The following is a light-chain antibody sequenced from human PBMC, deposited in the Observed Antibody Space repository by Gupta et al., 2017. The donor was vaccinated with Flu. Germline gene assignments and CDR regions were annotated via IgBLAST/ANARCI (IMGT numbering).Light chain of an antibody. CDR1: ARDVGAYDF. J-gene: IGLJ2*01. CDR3: LSYTGTYTWI. CDR2: HVS. Sequence: QSGLAQPRSVSGSPGQSVTISCTGTARDVGAYDFVSWFQQHPGKAPKLVIYHVSKRPSGVPDRFSGSKSDITASLTISGLQAEDEADYYCLSYTGTYTWIFGGGTQLTIL. V-gene: IGLV2-11*01.